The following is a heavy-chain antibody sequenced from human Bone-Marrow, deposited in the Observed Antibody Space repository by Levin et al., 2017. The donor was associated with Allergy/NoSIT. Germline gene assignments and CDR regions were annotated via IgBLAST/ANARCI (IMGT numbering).Heavy chain of an antibody. CDR1: GFNFRTYN. D-gene: IGHD4-17*01. CDR3: AKDRTYGILWNYGMDV. Sequence: LSLPCAASGFNFRTYNMNWVRQTPGKGLEWVSSITRRSDYMYYADSVKGRFIISRDNAKNSLFLQMNSLRVDDTAVYYCAKDRTYGILWNYGMDVWGQGTTVTVSS. V-gene: IGHV3-21*01. J-gene: IGHJ6*02. CDR2: ITRRSDYM.